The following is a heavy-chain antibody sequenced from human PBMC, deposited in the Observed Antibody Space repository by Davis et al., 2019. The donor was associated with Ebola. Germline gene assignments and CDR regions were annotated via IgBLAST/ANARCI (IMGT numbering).Heavy chain of an antibody. D-gene: IGHD6-13*01. CDR1: GFPFSYYW. Sequence: GESLKISCAASGFPFSYYWMSWVRQAPGKGLEWVANIRQDGSEQYYVDSVKGRFTISRDNAKNSLYLQMNSLRDEDTAVYYCARRDSSSWWAFDYWGQGTLVTVSS. V-gene: IGHV3-7*01. CDR3: ARRDSSSWWAFDY. CDR2: IRQDGSEQ. J-gene: IGHJ4*02.